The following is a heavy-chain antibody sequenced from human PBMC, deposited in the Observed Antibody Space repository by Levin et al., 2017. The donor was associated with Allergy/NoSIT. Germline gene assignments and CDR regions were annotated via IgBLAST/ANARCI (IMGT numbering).Heavy chain of an antibody. D-gene: IGHD2/OR15-2a*01. V-gene: IGHV4-39*07. CDR2: IYYDGSA. J-gene: IGHJ6*02. Sequence: PSETLSLTCTVSGGSISDDSYYWAWVRQPPGKGLEWVVSIYYDGSAYYNPSLKTRLTISVDTSKNQFSLRVNSVTAADTSVYYCAGEPNSPYYYHYGLDVWGPGTTVTVSS. CDR1: GGSISDDSYY. CDR3: AGEPNSPYYYHYGLDV.